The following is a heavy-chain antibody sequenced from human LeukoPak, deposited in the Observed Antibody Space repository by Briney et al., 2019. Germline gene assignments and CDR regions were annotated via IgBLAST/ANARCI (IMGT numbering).Heavy chain of an antibody. CDR1: GYTFTGYY. Sequence: ASVKVSCKASGYTFTGYYMHWVRQAPGQGLEWMGWINPNSGGTNYAQKFQGRVTITRDTSISTAYMELSRLRSDDTAVYYCARDWGGYCSGGSCYPDAFDIWGQGTMVTVSS. D-gene: IGHD2-15*01. CDR3: ARDWGGYCSGGSCYPDAFDI. V-gene: IGHV1-2*02. J-gene: IGHJ3*02. CDR2: INPNSGGT.